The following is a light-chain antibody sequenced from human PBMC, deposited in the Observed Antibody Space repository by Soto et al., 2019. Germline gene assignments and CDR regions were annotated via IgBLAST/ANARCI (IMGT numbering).Light chain of an antibody. CDR2: EVT. Sequence: QSALTQPASVSGSPGQSITISCTGTSSDVGSYNLVSWYQLHPGKAPKLMIYEVTKRPSGVSNRFSGSKSGNTASLTISGLQAEDEADYYCCSYTGSSTFVVFGGGTKLNV. V-gene: IGLV2-23*02. CDR3: CSYTGSSTFVV. CDR1: SSDVGSYNL. J-gene: IGLJ2*01.